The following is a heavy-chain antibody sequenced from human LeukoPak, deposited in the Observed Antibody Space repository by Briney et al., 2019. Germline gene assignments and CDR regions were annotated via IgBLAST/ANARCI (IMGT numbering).Heavy chain of an antibody. J-gene: IGHJ4*02. Sequence: ASVKVSCKASGYTFTSYDINWVRQATGQGLEWMGWMNPNSGNTGYAQKFQGRVTMTRNTSISTAYMELSSLRSEDTAVYYCARGLSGSGSYYIDYWGQGTLVTVSS. CDR1: GYTFTSYD. CDR3: ARGLSGSGSYYIDY. D-gene: IGHD3-10*01. V-gene: IGHV1-8*01. CDR2: MNPNSGNT.